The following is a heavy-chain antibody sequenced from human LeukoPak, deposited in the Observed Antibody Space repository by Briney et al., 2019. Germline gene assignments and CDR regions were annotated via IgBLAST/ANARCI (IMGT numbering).Heavy chain of an antibody. CDR2: ISASGGST. Sequence: GGSLRLSCAASGFTFSRYTMSWVRQAPGKGLEWVSAISASGGSTYYADSVKGRFTISRDNSKNTLYLQMNSLRAEDTAVYYCAKDLNWNYYFDYWGQGTLATVSS. CDR3: AKDLNWNYYFDY. CDR1: GFTFSRYT. V-gene: IGHV3-23*01. J-gene: IGHJ4*02. D-gene: IGHD1-7*01.